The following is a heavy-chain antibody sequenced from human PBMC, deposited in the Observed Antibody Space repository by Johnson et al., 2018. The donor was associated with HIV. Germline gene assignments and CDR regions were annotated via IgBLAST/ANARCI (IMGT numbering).Heavy chain of an antibody. V-gene: IGHV3-48*01. D-gene: IGHD3-10*01. Sequence: MLLVESGGGLVQPGGSLRLSCAASGFTFSSYWMHWVRQAPGKGLEWVSYISSSGSTIYYADSVKGRFTISRDNSKNTLYLQMNSLRAEDTAVYYCAKVDRRGGAFDIWGQGTMVTVSS. CDR2: ISSSGSTI. J-gene: IGHJ3*02. CDR1: GFTFSSYW. CDR3: AKVDRRGGAFDI.